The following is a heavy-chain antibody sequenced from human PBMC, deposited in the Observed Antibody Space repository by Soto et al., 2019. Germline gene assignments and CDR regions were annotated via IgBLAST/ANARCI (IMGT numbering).Heavy chain of an antibody. CDR1: GGSVRSYY. D-gene: IGHD3-10*01. CDR3: EAGGGR. CDR2: IEHRRNT. Sequence: QVQLQESGPGLLKPSETLSLTCSVSGGSVRSYYWSWIRQPPGKGLEWLGHIEHRRNTNYNPPLTRRVTISLDTSKNQISLTLNSVTAGDPAVYSCEAGGGRWGQGALVTVSS. J-gene: IGHJ4*02. V-gene: IGHV4-4*08.